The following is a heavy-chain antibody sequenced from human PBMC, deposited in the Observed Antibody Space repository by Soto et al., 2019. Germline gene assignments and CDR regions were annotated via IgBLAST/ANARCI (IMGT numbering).Heavy chain of an antibody. CDR2: IYYSGST. CDR1: GGSISSSSYY. V-gene: IGHV4-39*01. J-gene: IGHJ6*03. CDR3: ARHRSPAASYYYYYYMDV. D-gene: IGHD2-2*01. Sequence: SETLSLTSPVSGGSISSSSYYWGWIRQPPGKGLEWIGSIYYSGSTYYNPSLKSRVTISVDTSKNQFSLKLSSVTAADTAVYYCARHRSPAASYYYYYYMDVWGKGTTVTVSS.